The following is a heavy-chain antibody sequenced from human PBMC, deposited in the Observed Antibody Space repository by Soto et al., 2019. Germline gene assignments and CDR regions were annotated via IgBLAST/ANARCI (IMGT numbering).Heavy chain of an antibody. CDR2: IYWDDDK. V-gene: IGHV2-5*02. Sequence: QITLKESGPTLVKPTQTLTLTCTFSGFSLRTGGAGVGWLRQPPGKAPEWLALIYWDDDKRYSPSPKSRLAITKDTSKNQVVLTMTNMAPVDTATYYCARRRYGDYATYYFDYWGQGTLVTVSS. D-gene: IGHD4-17*01. J-gene: IGHJ4*02. CDR3: ARRRYGDYATYYFDY. CDR1: GFSLRTGGAG.